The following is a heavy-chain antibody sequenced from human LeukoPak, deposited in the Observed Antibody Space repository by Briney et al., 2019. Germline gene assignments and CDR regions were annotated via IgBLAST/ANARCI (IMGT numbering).Heavy chain of an antibody. D-gene: IGHD4/OR15-4a*01. CDR2: INLSGGST. CDR3: ARDLDYGEKSEDY. J-gene: IGHJ4*02. CDR1: GFTFINYY. Sequence: ASVKVSCKASGFTFINYYMHWVRQAPGQGLEWLGIINLSGGSTHYPQKFQDRVTMTRDTSTSTVYMELSSLRSEDTAVYYCARDLDYGEKSEDYWGQGTPVTVSS. V-gene: IGHV1-46*01.